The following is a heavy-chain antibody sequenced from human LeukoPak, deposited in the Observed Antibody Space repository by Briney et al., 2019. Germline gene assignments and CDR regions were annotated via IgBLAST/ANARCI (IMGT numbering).Heavy chain of an antibody. CDR2: IYYTVTT. D-gene: IGHD1-26*01. J-gene: IGHJ4*02. CDR3: ARGGNFYRGHYFDY. CDR1: GGSISEYY. Sequence: PSQTLSLTCTVSGGSISEYYWYWIRQPPGKGLEWIGYIYYTVTTKYHPSLKSRLTISVDTSKNQFSLRLTSVTAADTAVYYCARGGNFYRGHYFDYWGQGALTAVSS. V-gene: IGHV4-59*01.